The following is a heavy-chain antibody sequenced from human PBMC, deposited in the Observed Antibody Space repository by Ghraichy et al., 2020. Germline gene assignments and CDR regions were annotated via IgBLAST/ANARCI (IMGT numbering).Heavy chain of an antibody. V-gene: IGHV4-59*01. J-gene: IGHJ5*02. CDR3: ARDLIDWFDP. CDR2: IDHSGRT. D-gene: IGHD3-16*01. CDR1: GGSISNNY. Sequence: SETLSLTCTVSGGSISNNYWSWIRQPPGKGLEWIGYIDHSGRTSYNPCFKSRVTISVDTSKNQFSLTVTSVTAADTAVYYCARDLIDWFDPWGQGTLVTVSS.